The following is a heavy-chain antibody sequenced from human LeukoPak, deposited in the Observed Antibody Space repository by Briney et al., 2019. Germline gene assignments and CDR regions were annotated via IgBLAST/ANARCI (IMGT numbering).Heavy chain of an antibody. V-gene: IGHV3-21*01. Sequence: GGSLRLSCAASGFSFSSSAINWVRQAPGKGLEWVSSINQVSSHIYYADSVRGRFTISRDNAKNSVYLQMDSLRAEDTAVYYCARDPDYYGSGSYRIGFDYWGQGTLVTVSS. CDR2: INQVSSHI. J-gene: IGHJ4*02. CDR1: GFSFSSSA. D-gene: IGHD3-10*01. CDR3: ARDPDYYGSGSYRIGFDY.